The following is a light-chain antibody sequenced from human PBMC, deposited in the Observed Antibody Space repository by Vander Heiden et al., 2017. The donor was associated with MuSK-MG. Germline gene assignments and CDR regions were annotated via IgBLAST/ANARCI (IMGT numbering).Light chain of an antibody. CDR2: GAS. J-gene: IGKJ1*01. V-gene: IGKV3-20*01. CDR1: QTVSSSD. Sequence: EIELTQSPGTLSLSPGERATLSCRASQTVSSSDFGWYQQRGGQAPRLLIYGASSRSTGLPDRFSDSGYGTAFTLTISRMEPEDYAVYYCQLDGNSPKTSGQGTKVEIK. CDR3: QLDGNSPKT.